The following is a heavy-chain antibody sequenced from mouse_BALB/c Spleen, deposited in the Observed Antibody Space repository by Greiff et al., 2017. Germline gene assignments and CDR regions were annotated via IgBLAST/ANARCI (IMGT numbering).Heavy chain of an antibody. CDR1: GYTFTDYA. CDR2: ISTYNGNT. D-gene: IGHD2-4*01. J-gene: IGHJ2*01. V-gene: IGHV1-67*01. CDR3: ARPFIYYDYGYYFDY. Sequence: VKLQESGPEVVRPGVSVKISCKGSGYTFTDYAMHWVKQSHAKSLEWIGVISTYNGNTNYNQKFKGKATMTVDKSSSTAYMELARLTSEDSAIYYCARPFIYYDYGYYFDYWGQGTTLTVSS.